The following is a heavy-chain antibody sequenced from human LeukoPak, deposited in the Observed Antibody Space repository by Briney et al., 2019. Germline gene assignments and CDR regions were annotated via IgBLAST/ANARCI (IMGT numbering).Heavy chain of an antibody. CDR1: GFTFSSYA. D-gene: IGHD2-2*01. CDR2: ISDSSTGT. V-gene: IGHV3-23*01. Sequence: GGSLRLSCAASGFTFSSYAMHWVRLAPGKGLEWVSAISDSSTGTYYADSVRGRFTVSRDNSKNTLYLQMNSLRAEDTAVYYCAKDPRSLGVCTSASCRYFDYWGQGALVTVSS. CDR3: AKDPRSLGVCTSASCRYFDY. J-gene: IGHJ4*02.